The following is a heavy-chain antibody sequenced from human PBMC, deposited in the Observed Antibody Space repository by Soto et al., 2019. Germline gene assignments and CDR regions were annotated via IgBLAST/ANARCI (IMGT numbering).Heavy chain of an antibody. V-gene: IGHV1-3*01. CDR3: AREGCSGGSCYSNPDFDY. CDR1: GYTFTSYA. Sequence: QVQLVQSGAEVKKPGASVKVSCKASGYTFTSYAMHWVRQAPGQRLEWMGWINAGNGNTKYSQKFQGRVTITRDTSASTAYMELSSLRSEDTAVYYCAREGCSGGSCYSNPDFDYWGQGTLVTVSS. J-gene: IGHJ4*02. CDR2: INAGNGNT. D-gene: IGHD2-15*01.